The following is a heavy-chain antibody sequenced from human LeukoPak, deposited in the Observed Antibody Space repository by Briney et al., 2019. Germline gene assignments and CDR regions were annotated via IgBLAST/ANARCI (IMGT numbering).Heavy chain of an antibody. V-gene: IGHV3-7*01. D-gene: IGHD6-13*01. J-gene: IGHJ4*01. CDR2: IRQDGSEK. CDR1: GFTFTDYW. Sequence: PGGSLRLSCAVSGFTFTDYWMNWVRQAPGKGPEWVASIRQDGSEKTYVDSVKGRFTIYRDNTKNSLSLQLNGLRAEDTAVYYCARDGTAAGLYFDLWGQGTLVTVSS. CDR3: ARDGTAAGLYFDL.